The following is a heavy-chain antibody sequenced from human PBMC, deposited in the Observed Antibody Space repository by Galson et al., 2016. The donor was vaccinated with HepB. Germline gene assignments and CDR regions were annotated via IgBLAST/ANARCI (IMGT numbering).Heavy chain of an antibody. Sequence: QSGAEVKKPGESLRISCKGSGYSFTNYWITWVRQMPGKGLEWMGRIDPTDSYTNYSPSLQGHVPMSADKSLSTAYLQWSSLEASDTAMYYCARGRYYYDTTPSPTYYFDYWGQGTLVIVSS. CDR3: ARGRYYYDTTPSPTYYFDY. CDR2: IDPTDSYT. V-gene: IGHV5-10-1*01. J-gene: IGHJ4*02. CDR1: GYSFTNYW. D-gene: IGHD3-22*01.